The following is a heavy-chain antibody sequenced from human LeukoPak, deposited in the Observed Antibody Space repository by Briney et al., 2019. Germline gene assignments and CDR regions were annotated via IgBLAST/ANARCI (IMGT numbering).Heavy chain of an antibody. Sequence: QPGGSLRLSCVVSGFTFSNYAMHWVRQAPGKGLEWAAVISHDGKERYYGDPVKGRFTISRDNSKNTLYLQMNSLRAEDTAVYYCAKATSWYGYFDYWGQGTLVTVSS. CDR2: ISHDGKER. D-gene: IGHD6-13*01. CDR3: AKATSWYGYFDY. V-gene: IGHV3-30*18. CDR1: GFTFSNYA. J-gene: IGHJ4*02.